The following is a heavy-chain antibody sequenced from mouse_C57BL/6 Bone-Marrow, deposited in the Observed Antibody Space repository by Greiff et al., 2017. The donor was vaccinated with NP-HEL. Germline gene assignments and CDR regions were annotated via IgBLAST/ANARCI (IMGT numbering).Heavy chain of an antibody. CDR1: GYTFTTYP. J-gene: IGHJ4*01. CDR3: AIYYYGSRYYAMDY. V-gene: IGHV1-47*01. D-gene: IGHD1-1*01. CDR2: FHPYNDDT. Sequence: QVQLQQSGAELVKPGASVKMSCKASGYTFTTYPIEWMKQNHGKSLEWIGNFHPYNDDTKYNEKFKGKATLTVEKSSSTVYLGLSRLTSDDSAVYYCAIYYYGSRYYAMDYWGQGTSVTVSS.